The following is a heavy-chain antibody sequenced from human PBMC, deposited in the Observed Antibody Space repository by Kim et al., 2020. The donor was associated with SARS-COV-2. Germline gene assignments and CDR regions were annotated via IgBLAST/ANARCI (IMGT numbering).Heavy chain of an antibody. D-gene: IGHD1-26*01. CDR2: TI. J-gene: IGHJ4*02. V-gene: IGHV3-48*04. Sequence: TIYYADSVKSRFTISRGNAKDSLYLQMNSLRVEDTAMYYCARVRGSYAGWGQGTLVTVSS. CDR3: ARVRGSYAG.